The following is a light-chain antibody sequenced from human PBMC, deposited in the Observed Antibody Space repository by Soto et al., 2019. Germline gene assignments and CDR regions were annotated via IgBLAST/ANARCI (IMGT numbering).Light chain of an antibody. CDR1: QSVLYSSNNKNY. CDR3: QQFHSYPLT. J-gene: IGKJ4*01. Sequence: DILMTQSPASLAVSLGESATISCKSSQSVLYSSNNKNYLAWYQHKPGQPPKLLLYWASMRESGVPDRISGSGSGTDFTLTINSLQAEDVAVYYCQQFHSYPLTFGGGTKVDI. V-gene: IGKV4-1*01. CDR2: WAS.